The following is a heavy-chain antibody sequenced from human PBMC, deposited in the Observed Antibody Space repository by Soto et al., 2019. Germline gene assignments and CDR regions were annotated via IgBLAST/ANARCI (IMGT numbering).Heavy chain of an antibody. CDR3: ARQRTTVVTQAYFDH. CDR2: IYYSGRT. Sequence: SETLSLTCIVSGESISSSSYYWGWIRQPPGKGLEWIGSIYYSGRTYYNPSFKSRVTISIDTSKNQLSLKLSSVTATDTAVYYCARQRTTVVTQAYFDHWGQGALVTVS. CDR1: GESISSSSYY. V-gene: IGHV4-39*01. D-gene: IGHD2-21*02. J-gene: IGHJ4*02.